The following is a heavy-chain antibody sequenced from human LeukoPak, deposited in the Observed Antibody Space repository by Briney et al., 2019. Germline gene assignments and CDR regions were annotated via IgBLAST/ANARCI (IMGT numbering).Heavy chain of an antibody. Sequence: ASVKVSCKASGYTFTSYYTHWVRQAPGQGLEWMGIINPSGGSTSYAQKFQGRVTMTRDTSTSTVYMELSRLRSDDTAVYYCARVKGSSWYMNWFDPWGQGTLVTVSS. CDR2: INPSGGST. CDR1: GYTFTSYY. CDR3: ARVKGSSWYMNWFDP. D-gene: IGHD6-13*01. J-gene: IGHJ5*02. V-gene: IGHV1-46*01.